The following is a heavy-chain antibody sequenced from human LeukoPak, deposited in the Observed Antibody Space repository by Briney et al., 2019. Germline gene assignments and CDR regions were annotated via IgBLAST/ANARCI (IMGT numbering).Heavy chain of an antibody. CDR3: ARDSGITMVRGVRTPYYYGMDV. D-gene: IGHD3-10*01. CDR1: GYSISSGYY. CDR2: IYHSGGT. J-gene: IGHJ6*02. V-gene: IGHV4-38-2*02. Sequence: SETLSLTCTVSGYSISSGYYWGWIRQPPGKGLEWIGNIYHSGGTYYNPSLKSRVTISVDTSKNQFSLKLSSVTAADTAVYYCARDSGITMVRGVRTPYYYGMDVWGQGTTVTVSS.